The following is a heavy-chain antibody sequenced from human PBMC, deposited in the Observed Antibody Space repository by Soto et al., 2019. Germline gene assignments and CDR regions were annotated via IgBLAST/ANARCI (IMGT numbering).Heavy chain of an antibody. CDR3: AREAGDFVGRQIDN. V-gene: IGHV4-30-2*01. J-gene: IGHJ4*02. Sequence: SETLSLTCAVSGGSISSGLSSWSWIRQPPGKGLEWIGYIYHSGSSSYNPSLKSRVTISIDKSKNHFSLNLTSVTAADTAVYYCAREAGDFVGRQIDNWGQGTLVTVSS. CDR2: IYHSGSS. D-gene: IGHD2-21*02. CDR1: GGSISSGLSS.